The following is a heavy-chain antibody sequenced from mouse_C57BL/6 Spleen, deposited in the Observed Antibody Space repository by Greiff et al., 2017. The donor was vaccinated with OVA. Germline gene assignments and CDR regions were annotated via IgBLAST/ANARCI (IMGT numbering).Heavy chain of an antibody. CDR3: TREASLPYFDY. J-gene: IGHJ2*01. Sequence: EVKLVESGEGLVKPGGSLKLSCAASGFTFSSYAMSWVRQTPEKRLEWVAYISSGGDYIYYADTVKGQFTISRDNARNTLYLQMSSLKSEDTAMYCCTREASLPYFDYWGQGTTLTVSS. CDR2: ISSGGDYI. D-gene: IGHD6-1*01. CDR1: GFTFSSYA. V-gene: IGHV5-9-1*02.